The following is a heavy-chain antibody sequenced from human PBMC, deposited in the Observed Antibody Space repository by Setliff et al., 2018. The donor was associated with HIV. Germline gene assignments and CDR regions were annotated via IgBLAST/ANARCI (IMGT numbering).Heavy chain of an antibody. J-gene: IGHJ5*02. CDR3: ASAGPYCGDDCPYNWLTP. D-gene: IGHD2-21*02. Sequence: TSETLSLTCAVSGYSIGSGSFWGWIRQPPGKGLEWIGYIYYTGSTNYNPSLKSRVTISVDTSTNQFSLKLSSVTAADAAVYYCASAGPYCGDDCPYNWLTPWGQGTLVTVSS. V-gene: IGHV4-38-2*01. CDR2: IYYTGST. CDR1: GYSIGSGSF.